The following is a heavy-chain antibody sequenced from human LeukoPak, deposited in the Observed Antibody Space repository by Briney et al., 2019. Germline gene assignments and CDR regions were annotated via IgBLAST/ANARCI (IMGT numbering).Heavy chain of an antibody. V-gene: IGHV4-59*08. J-gene: IGHJ4*02. Sequence: PSETLSLTCTVSGGSISSYYWSWIRQPPGKGLEWIGYIYYSGSTNYNPSLKSRVTISVDTSKNQFSLKLSSVTAADTAVYYCARLARSLLDYWGQGTLVTVSS. CDR2: IYYSGST. CDR1: GGSISSYY. D-gene: IGHD6-6*01. CDR3: ARLARSLLDY.